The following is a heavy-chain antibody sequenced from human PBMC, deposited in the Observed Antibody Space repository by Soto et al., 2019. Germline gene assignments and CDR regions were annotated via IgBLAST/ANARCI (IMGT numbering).Heavy chain of an antibody. V-gene: IGHV2-5*02. CDR2: IYWDDDK. J-gene: IGHJ4*02. D-gene: IGHD3-10*01. CDR3: PPRYGSGSMDY. Sequence: QITLKESGPTLVKPTQTLTLTCTFSGFSLSTSGVGVGWIRQPPGKALEWLALIYWDDDKRYSPSLKSRLTITTDTPQNQVVLTVTTMDPVDTPPYHCPPRYGSGSMDYWGQGTLVTVSS. CDR1: GFSLSTSGVG.